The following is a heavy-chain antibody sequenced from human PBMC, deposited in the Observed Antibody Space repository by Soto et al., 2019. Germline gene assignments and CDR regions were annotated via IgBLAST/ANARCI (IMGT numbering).Heavy chain of an antibody. V-gene: IGHV4-59*01. CDR3: ARVRSGGFTFDY. D-gene: IGHD2-15*01. CDR1: GGSISSYY. CDR2: IYYSGST. Sequence: PSETLSLTRTVSGGSISSYYWSWIRQPPGKGLEWIGYIYYSGSTNYNPSLKSRVTISVDTSKNQFSLKLSSVTAADTAVYYCARVRSGGFTFDYWGQGTLVTVSS. J-gene: IGHJ4*02.